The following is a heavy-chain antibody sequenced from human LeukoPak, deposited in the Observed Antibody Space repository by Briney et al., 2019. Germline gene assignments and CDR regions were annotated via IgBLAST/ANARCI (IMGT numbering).Heavy chain of an antibody. J-gene: IGHJ4*02. CDR2: ISSNGGST. D-gene: IGHD2-2*01. CDR1: GFIFSSYA. V-gene: IGHV3-64*01. CDR3: ARDSNPWDIVVVPAASYDY. Sequence: GGSLRLSCAASGFIFSSYAMHWVRQAPGKGLEYVSAISSNGGSTYYANSVKGRFTISRDNSKNTLYLQMGSLRAEDMAVYYCARDSNPWDIVVVPAASYDYWGQGTLVTVSS.